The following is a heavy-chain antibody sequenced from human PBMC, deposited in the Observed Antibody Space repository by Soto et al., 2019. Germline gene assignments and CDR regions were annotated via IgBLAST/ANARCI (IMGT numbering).Heavy chain of an antibody. CDR1: GGSISSSSYY. V-gene: IGHV4-39*01. J-gene: IGHJ4*02. CDR3: ASSGRYYYGSGSYFPFDY. CDR2: IYYSGST. Sequence: SETLSLTCTVSGGSISSSSYYWGWIRQPPGKGLEWMGSIYYSGSTYYNPSLKSRVTISVDTSTNQFSLNLSSVTAADTAVYYCASSGRYYYGSGSYFPFDYWGQGTLVTVSS. D-gene: IGHD3-10*01.